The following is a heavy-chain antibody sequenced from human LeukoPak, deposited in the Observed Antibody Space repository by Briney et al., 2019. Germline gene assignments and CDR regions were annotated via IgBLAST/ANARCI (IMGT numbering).Heavy chain of an antibody. CDR1: GFTFSSYFW. CDR3: VRDLDLGGYSSFEY. Sequence: GGSLRLSCAASGFTFSSYFWMHWVRQAPGKGLVWVSRIKSDGSSSTYADSMKGRFTISRDSAKNSLYLQMNTLRAEDTAVYYCVRDLDLGGYSSFEYWGQGTLVTVSS. V-gene: IGHV3-74*01. J-gene: IGHJ4*02. D-gene: IGHD4-23*01. CDR2: IKSDGSSS.